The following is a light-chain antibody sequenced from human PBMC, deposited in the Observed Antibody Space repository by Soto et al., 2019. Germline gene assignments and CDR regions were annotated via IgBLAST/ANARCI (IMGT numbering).Light chain of an antibody. CDR2: AAS. J-gene: IGKJ1*01. Sequence: EIVMTQSPATLSVSPGERATLSCRASQNVRSNLAWYQQKPGQAPRLLIYAASTRATGIPARFSGSGSGTEFTLTISSLQSEDFTLYYCQQYNQWPRGTFGQGTKVEVK. V-gene: IGKV3-15*01. CDR1: QNVRSN. CDR3: QQYNQWPRGT.